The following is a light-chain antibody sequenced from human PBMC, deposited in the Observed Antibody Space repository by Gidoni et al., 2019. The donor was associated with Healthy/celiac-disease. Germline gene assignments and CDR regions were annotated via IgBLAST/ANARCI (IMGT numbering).Light chain of an antibody. J-gene: IGKJ1*01. CDR2: WAS. V-gene: IGKV4-1*01. CDR3: QKYYSYPPT. CDR1: QSVLYSSNNKNY. Sequence: VSLGERATINCKSSQSVLYSSNNKNYLAWYQQKPGQPPKLLVYWASTRESGVPDRFSGSGSGTDFTLTISSLQAEDVAVYYCQKYYSYPPTFGQGTKVEIK.